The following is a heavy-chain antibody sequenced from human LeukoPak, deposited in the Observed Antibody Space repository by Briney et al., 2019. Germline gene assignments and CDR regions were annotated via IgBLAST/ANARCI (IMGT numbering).Heavy chain of an antibody. CDR3: AAEPRWFGELLHAFDI. Sequence: SVKVSCKASGFTFTSSAMQWVRQARGQRLEWIGWIVVGSGNTNYAQKFQERVTITRDMSTSTAYMELSSLRSEETAVYYCAAEPRWFGELLHAFDIWGQGTMVTVSS. V-gene: IGHV1-58*02. D-gene: IGHD3-10*01. J-gene: IGHJ3*02. CDR1: GFTFTSSA. CDR2: IVVGSGNT.